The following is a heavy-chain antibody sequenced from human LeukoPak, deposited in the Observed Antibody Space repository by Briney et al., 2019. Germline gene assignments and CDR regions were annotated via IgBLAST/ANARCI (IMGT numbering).Heavy chain of an antibody. J-gene: IGHJ5*02. Sequence: SETLSLTCTVSGGSISNYYWSWIRQPPGKGLEWIGYIYYSGSTNYNPSLKSRVTISVDTSKNQFSLKLSSVTAADTAVYYCARGLGYYYDSSGYYTSYPWFDPWGQGTLVTVSS. D-gene: IGHD3-22*01. CDR1: GGSISNYY. V-gene: IGHV4-59*01. CDR2: IYYSGST. CDR3: ARGLGYYYDSSGYYTSYPWFDP.